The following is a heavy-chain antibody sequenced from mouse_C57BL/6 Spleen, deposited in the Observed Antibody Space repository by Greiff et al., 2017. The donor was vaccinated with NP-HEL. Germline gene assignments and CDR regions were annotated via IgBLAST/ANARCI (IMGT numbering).Heavy chain of an antibody. CDR1: GFTFSSYA. V-gene: IGHV5-4*01. CDR3: ARDQDGSSYGAWFAY. J-gene: IGHJ3*01. D-gene: IGHD1-1*01. CDR2: ISDGGSYT. Sequence: DVKLVESGGGLVKPGGSLKLSCAASGFTFSSYAMSWVRQTQEKRLEWVATISDGGSYTYYPDNVKGRFTISRDNAKNNLYLQMSHLKSEDTAMYYCARDQDGSSYGAWFAYWGQGTLVTVSA.